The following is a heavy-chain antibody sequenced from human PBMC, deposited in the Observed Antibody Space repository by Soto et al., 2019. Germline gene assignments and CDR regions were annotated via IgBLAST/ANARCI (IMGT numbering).Heavy chain of an antibody. J-gene: IGHJ6*02. V-gene: IGHV3-74*01. CDR3: GRGVAYGMDV. Sequence: EVQLVESGGGLVQPGGSLRLSCAASGFTFSSSWMHWVRQAPGKGLVWVSGINGDGRSTGYADSVKGRFTISRDNAKNTLYLQMNSLRAEDTAVYYCGRGVAYGMDVWGQGTTVTVSS. CDR1: GFTFSSSW. CDR2: INGDGRST. D-gene: IGHD2-21*01.